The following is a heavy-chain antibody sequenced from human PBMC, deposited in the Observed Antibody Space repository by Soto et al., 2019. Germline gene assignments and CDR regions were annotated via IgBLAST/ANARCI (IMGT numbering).Heavy chain of an antibody. CDR3: ARVSEYSGYGNAFDI. Sequence: QVQLQESGPGLVKPSETLSLTCTVSGGSISSLYWNWIRQPPGKGLEWFGSIFYSGSTTYNPTLKSRVTLSVATSKTQFSLKLTSVTAADTAAYYCARVSEYSGYGNAFDIWGQGTMVTVSS. J-gene: IGHJ3*02. V-gene: IGHV4-59*01. CDR2: IFYSGST. D-gene: IGHD5-12*01. CDR1: GGSISSLY.